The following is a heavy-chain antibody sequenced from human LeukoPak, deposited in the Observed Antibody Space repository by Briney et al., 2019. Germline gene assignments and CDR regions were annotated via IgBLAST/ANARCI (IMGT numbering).Heavy chain of an antibody. CDR2: ISGSGDST. CDR1: GFTFSSFA. D-gene: IGHD1-26*01. Sequence: GGSLRLSCAASGFTFSSFAMSWVRQAPGKGLEWVSGISGSGDSTYYADSVKGRFTISRDNSKNTLYLQMNSLRAEDTAVYYCAKGTRSSPNDAADIWGQGTMVTVSS. CDR3: AKGTRSSPNDAADI. J-gene: IGHJ3*02. V-gene: IGHV3-23*01.